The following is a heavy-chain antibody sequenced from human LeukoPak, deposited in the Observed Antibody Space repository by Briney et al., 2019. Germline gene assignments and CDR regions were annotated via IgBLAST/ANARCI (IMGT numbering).Heavy chain of an antibody. J-gene: IGHJ4*02. V-gene: IGHV3-7*01. D-gene: IGHD3-3*01. CDR3: ARGGGYYDFWSGYFYFFDN. Sequence: GGSLRLSCAASGFTFSNNWMSWVRQAPGKGLEWVANIKQDGSEKYYVDSLKGRFTISRDNAKNSLYLQMHSLRAEDTAVYYCARGGGYYDFWSGYFYFFDNWGQGTLVTVSS. CDR1: GFTFSNNW. CDR2: IKQDGSEK.